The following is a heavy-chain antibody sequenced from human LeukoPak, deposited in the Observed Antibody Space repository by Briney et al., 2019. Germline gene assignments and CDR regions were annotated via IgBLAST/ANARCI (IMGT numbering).Heavy chain of an antibody. Sequence: GRSLRLSCAASGFTFDDYAMHWVRQAPGKGLEWVSGISWKSGSIGYADSVKGRFTISRDNAKNSLYLQMNSLRAEDTALYYCAKDIRSGWFHYFDYWGQGTLVTVSS. D-gene: IGHD6-19*01. CDR2: ISWKSGSI. CDR3: AKDIRSGWFHYFDY. CDR1: GFTFDDYA. J-gene: IGHJ4*02. V-gene: IGHV3-9*01.